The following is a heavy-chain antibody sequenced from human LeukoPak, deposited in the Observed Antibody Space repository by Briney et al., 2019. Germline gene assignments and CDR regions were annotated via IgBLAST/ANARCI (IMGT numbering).Heavy chain of an antibody. CDR1: GGSFSGYY. D-gene: IGHD3-10*01. V-gene: IGHV4-34*01. Sequence: SETLSLTCAVYGGSFSGYYWSWIRQPPGKGLEWIGEINHSGSTNYNPSLKSRVTISVDTSKNQFSLKLSSVTAADTAVYYCARTPPNYYGSGSALDYWGQGTPVTVSS. CDR2: INHSGST. CDR3: ARTPPNYYGSGSALDY. J-gene: IGHJ4*02.